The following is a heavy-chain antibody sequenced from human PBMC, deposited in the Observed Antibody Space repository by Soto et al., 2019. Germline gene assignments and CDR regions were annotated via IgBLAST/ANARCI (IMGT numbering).Heavy chain of an antibody. CDR3: AKDTGKTYYYDSSGYPHYFDY. J-gene: IGHJ4*02. V-gene: IGHV3-9*01. CDR2: ISWNSGSI. D-gene: IGHD3-22*01. CDR1: GFTFDDYA. Sequence: EVQLVESGGGLVQPGRSLRLSCAASGFTFDDYAMHWVRQAPGKGLEWVSGISWNSGSIGYADSVKGLFTISRDNAKNSLYLQMNSLGAEDTALYYCAKDTGKTYYYDSSGYPHYFDYRGQGTLVTVSS.